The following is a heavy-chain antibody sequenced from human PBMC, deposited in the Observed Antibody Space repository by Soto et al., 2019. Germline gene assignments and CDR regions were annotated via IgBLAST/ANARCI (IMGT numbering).Heavy chain of an antibody. V-gene: IGHV3-48*02. CDR1: GFTFSSYS. CDR2: ISSSSSTI. CDR3: ARDFPGDRYSYYFDY. Sequence: GGSLRLSCAASGFTFSSYSMNWVRQAPGKGLEWVSYISSSSSTIYYADSVKGRFTIYRDNAKNSLYLQMNSLRDEDTAVYYCARDFPGDRYSYYFDYWGQGTLVTVSS. J-gene: IGHJ4*02. D-gene: IGHD2-21*02.